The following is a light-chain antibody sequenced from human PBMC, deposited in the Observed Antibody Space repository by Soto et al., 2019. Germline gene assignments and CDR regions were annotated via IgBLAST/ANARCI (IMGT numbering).Light chain of an antibody. V-gene: IGKV3-15*01. CDR2: DTS. Sequence: EVVMRQSPATLSVSPGAGATLSCRASQGIDDTLAWYQHKPGQTPRLLIYDTSTRATGVPTRFSGSRSGAEFTLTINSLQSEDFAVYYCQPYNNWPLTFGGGTKVDIK. J-gene: IGKJ4*01. CDR1: QGIDDT. CDR3: QPYNNWPLT.